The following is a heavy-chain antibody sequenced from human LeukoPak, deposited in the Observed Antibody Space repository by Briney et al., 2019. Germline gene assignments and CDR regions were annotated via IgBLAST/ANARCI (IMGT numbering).Heavy chain of an antibody. V-gene: IGHV4/OR15-8*01. CDR2: ILHSGST. CDR3: GGRLCQYSSSWIQLWSSGAFDI. D-gene: IGHD5-18*01. J-gene: IGHJ3*02. CDR1: GGPKSSSNL. Sequence: SHTLYLTCVVSGGPKSSSNLWRWVRQPPGKGLEWVGDILHSGSTNYKLYLKRRVTISVDKSKNQCPLKLSSVTAADAAVYCCGGRLCQYSSSWIQLWSSGAFDIWVQGRMVSVSS.